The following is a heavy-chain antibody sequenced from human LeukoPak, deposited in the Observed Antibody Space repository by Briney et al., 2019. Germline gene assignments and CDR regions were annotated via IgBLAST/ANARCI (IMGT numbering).Heavy chain of an antibody. V-gene: IGHV3-74*01. J-gene: IGHJ6*03. CDR1: GFSFSGYW. CDR3: ARQSSANYYFYLDV. Sequence: GGSLRLSCAASGFSFSGYWMHWVRQVPGKGRMWVSRINNEGSFTDYADSVKGRLTISRDNAKNILHLQMNSLAAQDTAVYYCARQSSANYYFYLDVWGKGTTVTVSS. CDR2: INNEGSFT. D-gene: IGHD2-2*01.